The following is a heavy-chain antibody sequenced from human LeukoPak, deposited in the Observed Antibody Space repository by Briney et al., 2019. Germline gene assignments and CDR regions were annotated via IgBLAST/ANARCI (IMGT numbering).Heavy chain of an antibody. CDR2: ISGDGVSP. CDR1: GFTFNNYA. V-gene: IGHV3-23*01. CDR3: AKDRLSGYCSGTSCPPIFDY. J-gene: IGHJ4*02. Sequence: GGSLRLSCAASGFTFNNYALAWVRQTPEKGLECVSAISGDGVSPYYVDSVRGRFTISRDNSKNTLYLQMNSLRVEDTAVYYCAKDRLSGYCSGTSCPPIFDYWGQGTLVTVSS. D-gene: IGHD2-2*01.